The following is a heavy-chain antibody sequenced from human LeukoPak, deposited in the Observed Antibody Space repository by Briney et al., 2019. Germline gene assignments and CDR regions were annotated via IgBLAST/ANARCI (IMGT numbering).Heavy chain of an antibody. J-gene: IGHJ5*02. CDR1: GGTFSSYA. CDR2: IIPIFGTA. V-gene: IGHV1-69*06. D-gene: IGHD3-9*01. Sequence: SVTVSCKASGGTFSSYAISWVRQAPGQGLEWMGGIIPIFGTANYAQKFQGRVTITADKSTSTAYMELSSLRSEDTAVYYCAREYYDILTGYPNWFDPWGQGTLVTVSS. CDR3: AREYYDILTGYPNWFDP.